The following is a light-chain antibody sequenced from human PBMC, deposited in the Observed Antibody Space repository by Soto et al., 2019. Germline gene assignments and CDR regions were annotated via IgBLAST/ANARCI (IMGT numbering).Light chain of an antibody. CDR2: GAS. Sequence: EIVMTQSPATLSVSPGERATLSCRASQSVSSNLAWYQQKPGQAPRLLIYGASIRATGIPDTFSGSGSGTDFTLTISRLEPEDFAVYYCQQYAGSPWTFGRGTKVDIK. CDR1: QSVSSN. CDR3: QQYAGSPWT. V-gene: IGKV3-20*01. J-gene: IGKJ1*01.